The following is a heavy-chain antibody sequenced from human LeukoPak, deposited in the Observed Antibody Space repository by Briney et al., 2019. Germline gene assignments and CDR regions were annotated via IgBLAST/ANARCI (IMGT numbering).Heavy chain of an antibody. CDR3: ARDSLILTGSPPFWYYYYMDV. CDR1: GGSISSYY. Sequence: PSETLSLTCTVSGGSISSYYWSWIRQPAGKGLEWIGRIYTSGSTNYNPSLKSRVTMSVDTSKNQFSLKLSSVTAADTAVYYCARDSLILTGSPPFWYYYYMDVWGKGTTVTISS. J-gene: IGHJ6*03. V-gene: IGHV4-4*07. D-gene: IGHD3-9*01. CDR2: IYTSGST.